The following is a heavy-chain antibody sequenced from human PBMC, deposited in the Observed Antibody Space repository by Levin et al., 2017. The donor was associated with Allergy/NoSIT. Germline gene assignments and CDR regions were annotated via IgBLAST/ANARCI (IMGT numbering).Heavy chain of an antibody. CDR1: GFTFSTYW. CDR3: AREFWVFDS. CDR2: INERGSRR. Sequence: GESLKISCIGSGFTFSTYWMSWVRQAPGKGLEWVANINERGSRRYYGEPVRGRFTISRDNAKNSLYLEVNSLTAEDTAVYYCAREFWVFDSWGQGTLVTVSS. J-gene: IGHJ4*02. D-gene: IGHD3-16*01. V-gene: IGHV3-7*01.